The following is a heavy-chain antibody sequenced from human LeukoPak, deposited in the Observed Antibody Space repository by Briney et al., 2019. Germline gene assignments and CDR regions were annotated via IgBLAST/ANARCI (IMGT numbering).Heavy chain of an antibody. CDR3: ARDPRGSYRSDYFDY. Sequence: GGSLRLSCAASGFTFSSYSMNWVRQAPGKGLEWVSSISGSSSYIYYADSVKGRFTISRDNAKNSLYLQMNSLRAEDTAVYYCARDPRGSYRSDYFDYWGQGTLVTVSS. D-gene: IGHD1-26*01. CDR1: GFTFSSYS. J-gene: IGHJ4*02. CDR2: ISGSSSYI. V-gene: IGHV3-21*01.